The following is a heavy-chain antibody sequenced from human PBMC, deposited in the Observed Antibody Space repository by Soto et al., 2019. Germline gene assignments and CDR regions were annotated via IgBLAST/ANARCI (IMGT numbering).Heavy chain of an antibody. CDR2: IYHSGST. CDR3: ARVGCSSTSRYLDY. J-gene: IGHJ4*02. D-gene: IGHD2-2*01. Sequence: QLQLQESGSGLVKPSQTLSLTCAVSGGSISSGGYSWNWIRQPPGKGLEWIGYIYHSGSTYYNPSLKSRVTISVDRSKNQFSLKLSSVTAADTAVYYCARVGCSSTSRYLDYWGQGTLVTVSS. V-gene: IGHV4-30-2*01. CDR1: GGSISSGGYS.